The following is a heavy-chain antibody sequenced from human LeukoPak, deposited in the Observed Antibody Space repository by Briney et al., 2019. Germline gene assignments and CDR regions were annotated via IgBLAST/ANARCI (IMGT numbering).Heavy chain of an antibody. CDR3: ARQAQIAARPFDY. D-gene: IGHD6-6*01. Sequence: SETLSLTCSVSGVSISNNYFYWAWIRQPPGQGLELIGYVHHTGSTFHNSSLKSRVTISADTSQNQFSLSLTSVTAADTAVYYCARQAQIAARPFDYWGQGTLVTVSS. CDR2: VHHTGST. J-gene: IGHJ4*02. CDR1: GVSISNNYFY. V-gene: IGHV4-39*01.